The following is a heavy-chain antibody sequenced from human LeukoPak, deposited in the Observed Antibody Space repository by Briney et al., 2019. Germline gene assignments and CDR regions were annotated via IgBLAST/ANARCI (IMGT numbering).Heavy chain of an antibody. D-gene: IGHD6-25*01. CDR3: ARDPGFSAFDI. Sequence: GGSLRLSCAASGFTFSRSWMTWVRQAPGKGLEFVANINQDGSVKNYVDFVRGRFTISRDNAKSSLYLQMNSLRAEDTAVYYCARDPGFSAFDIWGQGTMVTVSS. V-gene: IGHV3-7*01. CDR1: GFTFSRSW. J-gene: IGHJ3*02. CDR2: INQDGSVK.